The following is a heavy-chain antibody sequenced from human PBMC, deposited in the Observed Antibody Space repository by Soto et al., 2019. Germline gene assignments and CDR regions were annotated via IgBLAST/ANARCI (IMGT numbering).Heavy chain of an antibody. CDR3: ASSYGSGYRAFDY. D-gene: IGHD3-10*01. J-gene: IGHJ4*02. V-gene: IGHV1-69*02. Sequence: QVQLVQSGAEVKRPGSSVKVSCKASGDTFNFYSINWVRQAPGLGLEWMGRVNPIVSMSNYAQKFQGRVMMSPETSPSTAYMEQSSLRSEDTAIYYCASSYGSGYRAFDYWGQGALVTVSS. CDR2: VNPIVSMS. CDR1: GDTFNFYS.